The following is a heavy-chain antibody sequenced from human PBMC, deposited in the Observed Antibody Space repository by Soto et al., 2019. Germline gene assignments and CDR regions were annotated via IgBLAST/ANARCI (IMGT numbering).Heavy chain of an antibody. V-gene: IGHV1-69*08. CDR3: AREWGYCGGDCYHD. J-gene: IGHJ4*02. Sequence: QVQLVQSGAEVKKPGSSVKVSCKASGGTFSSYTISWVRQAPGQGLEWMGRIIPILGIANYAQKFQGRVTITADKSTSTAYMELSSLRSEDTAVYYCAREWGYCGGDCYHDWGQGTLVTVSS. CDR1: GGTFSSYT. CDR2: IIPILGIA. D-gene: IGHD2-21*02.